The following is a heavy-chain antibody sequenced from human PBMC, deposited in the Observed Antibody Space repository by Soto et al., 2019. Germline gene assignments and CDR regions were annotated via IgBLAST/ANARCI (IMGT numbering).Heavy chain of an antibody. CDR1: GYTFTNYG. CDR3: ARSQTPTASDF. V-gene: IGHV1-18*01. Sequence: QIQLVQSEGEVKKPGASVKVSCKTSGYTFTNYGVTWVRQAPGQGLEWMGWLNTYNGNTKYAQRFQGRVTMTPDRPASTDYVELRSLKADDTYGYYCARSQTPTASDFWGQGTLVTVSS. CDR2: LNTYNGNT. J-gene: IGHJ4*02.